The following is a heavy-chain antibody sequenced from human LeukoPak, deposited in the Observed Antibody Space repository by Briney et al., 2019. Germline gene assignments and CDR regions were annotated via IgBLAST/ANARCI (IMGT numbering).Heavy chain of an antibody. J-gene: IGHJ4*02. Sequence: SGTLSLTCAVSGGSISSSNWWSWVRQPPGKGLEWIGEIYHSGSTNYNPSLKSRVTISVDKSKNQFSLKLSSVTAADTAVYYCARRFGGWLSNFDYWGQGTLVTVSS. D-gene: IGHD6-19*01. CDR3: ARRFGGWLSNFDY. CDR1: GGSISSSNW. V-gene: IGHV4-4*02. CDR2: IYHSGST.